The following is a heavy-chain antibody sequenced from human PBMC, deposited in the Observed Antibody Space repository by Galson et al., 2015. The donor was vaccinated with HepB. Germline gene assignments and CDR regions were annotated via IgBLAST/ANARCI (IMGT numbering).Heavy chain of an antibody. D-gene: IGHD3-22*01. CDR2: ISAYNGRT. CDR1: GYTFISYG. V-gene: IGHV1-18*01. J-gene: IGHJ4*02. Sequence: SVKVSCKASGYTFISYGITWVRQAPGQGLEWMGWISAYNGRTDYAQKLQGRVTMTTDPSTSTAYMELRSLRSDDTAVYYCAKVRDYYDSSGYDYDRADYWGQGTLVVVAS. CDR3: AKVRDYYDSSGYDYDRADY.